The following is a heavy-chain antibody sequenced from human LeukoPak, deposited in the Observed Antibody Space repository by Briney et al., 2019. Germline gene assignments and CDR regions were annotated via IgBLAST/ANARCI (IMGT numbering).Heavy chain of an antibody. CDR2: ISGSGGST. CDR3: AKASAPLGGRYGSYFQH. D-gene: IGHD6-19*01. J-gene: IGHJ1*01. CDR1: GFTFSSYA. V-gene: IGHV3-23*01. Sequence: VQPGGSLRLSCAASGFTFSSYAMSWVRQAPGKGLEWVSAISGSGGSTYYADSVKGRFTISRDNSKNTLYLQMNSLRAEDTAVYYCAKASAPLGGRYGSYFQHWGQGTLVTVSS.